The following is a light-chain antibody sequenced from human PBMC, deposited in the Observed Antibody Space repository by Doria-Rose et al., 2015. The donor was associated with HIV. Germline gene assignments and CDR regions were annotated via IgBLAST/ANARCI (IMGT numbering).Light chain of an antibody. Sequence: QPGLTQPPSVSGAPGQRVAISCTGSSSNIGAGFDVHWYQQFPGTAPKLLIHRNTNLPSVVPDRFSGSKSGTSASQAISGLRAEDEADYYCQSYDSRLSVYVFGTGTKVTVL. CDR2: RNT. J-gene: IGLJ1*01. CDR3: QSYDSRLSVYV. V-gene: IGLV1-40*01. CDR1: SSNIGAGFD.